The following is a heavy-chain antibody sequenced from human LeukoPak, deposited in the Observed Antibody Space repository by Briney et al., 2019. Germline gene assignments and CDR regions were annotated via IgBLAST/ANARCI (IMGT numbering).Heavy chain of an antibody. J-gene: IGHJ4*02. D-gene: IGHD3-9*01. V-gene: IGHV5-51*01. CDR1: GYSFTSYW. CDR3: ASAGDSFSSFDY. CDR2: ICPGDSDT. Sequence: GESLXISCKGSGYSFTSYWIGWVRQMPGKGREWMGIICPGDSDTRYNPSFQGQVTISADKSISTAYLQWSSLKASDTAMYYCASAGDSFSSFDYWGQGTLVTVSS.